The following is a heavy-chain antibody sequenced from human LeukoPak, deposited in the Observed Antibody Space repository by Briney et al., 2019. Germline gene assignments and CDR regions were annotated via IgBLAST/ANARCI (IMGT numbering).Heavy chain of an antibody. J-gene: IGHJ4*02. CDR3: ARAVSINWYYFDY. Sequence: GGSLRPSCAASGFTFGDYGMSWVRQAQGKGRGWVSGINWVGSSTGYADPVKGRFTIFRDNAKNSLYLQVNSLRVEDTALYYCARAVSINWYYFDYWGQGTLVTVSS. CDR1: GFTFGDYG. D-gene: IGHD6-13*01. CDR2: INWVGSST. V-gene: IGHV3-20*04.